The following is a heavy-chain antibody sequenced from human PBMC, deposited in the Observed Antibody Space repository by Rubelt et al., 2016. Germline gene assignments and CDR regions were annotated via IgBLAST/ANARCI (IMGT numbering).Heavy chain of an antibody. D-gene: IGHD3-3*02. Sequence: VQLVESGGGVVQPGRSLRLSCAASGFTFSIYAMHWVRQAPGKGLEWVSYINSGASSIYYADSVTGRFTISRDNAKNSVYLQMNSRRVEDTAVYYGGSFVVEDYWGQGTLVTVSS. CDR2: INSGASSI. J-gene: IGHJ4*02. CDR3: GSFVVEDY. CDR1: GFTFSIYA. V-gene: IGHV3-48*04.